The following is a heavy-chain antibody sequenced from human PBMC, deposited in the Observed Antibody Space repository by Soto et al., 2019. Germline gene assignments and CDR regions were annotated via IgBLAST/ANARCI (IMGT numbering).Heavy chain of an antibody. V-gene: IGHV2-26*01. J-gene: IGHJ5*02. CDR3: ARSISLPASADNWFDP. CDR2: IHSDGAK. D-gene: IGHD2-2*01. Sequence: SGPTLVNPTETLTLTCTVSGFSLSNAGSGVSWIRQPPGKALEWLAHIHSDGAKTYSSSLQSRLTISRDYSRRQVVLTLTKLDPMDTATYYCARSISLPASADNWFDPWCPETPVAVSS. CDR1: GFSLSNAGSG.